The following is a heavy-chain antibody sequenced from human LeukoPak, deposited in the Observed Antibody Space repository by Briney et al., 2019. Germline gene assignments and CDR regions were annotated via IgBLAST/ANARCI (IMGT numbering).Heavy chain of an antibody. CDR2: ISYDGSNK. J-gene: IGHJ4*02. Sequence: TGRSLRLSCAASGFTFSSYGMHGVRQAPGKGLEWVAVISYDGSNKYYADSVKGRFTISRDNSKNTLYLQMNSLRAEDTAVYYCVSDTALGYWGQGTLVTVSS. V-gene: IGHV3-30*03. CDR1: GFTFSSYG. D-gene: IGHD5-18*01. CDR3: VSDTALGY.